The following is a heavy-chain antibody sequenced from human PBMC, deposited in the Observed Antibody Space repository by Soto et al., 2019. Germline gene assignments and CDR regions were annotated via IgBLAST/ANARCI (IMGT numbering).Heavy chain of an antibody. CDR3: SRQLTMVRGVNNGFDP. CDR2: IYYSGST. CDR1: GGSISSSSYY. V-gene: IGHV4-39*01. Sequence: SETLSLTCTVSGGSISSSSYYWGWIRQPPGKGLEWIGSIYYSGSTYYNPSLKSRVTISVDTSKNQFSLKLSSVTAADTAVYYCSRQLTMVRGVNNGFDPWGQGTLVTVPQ. D-gene: IGHD3-10*01. J-gene: IGHJ5*02.